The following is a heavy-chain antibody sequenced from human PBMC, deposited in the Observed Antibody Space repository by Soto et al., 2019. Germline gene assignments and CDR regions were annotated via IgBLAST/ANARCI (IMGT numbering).Heavy chain of an antibody. J-gene: IGHJ4*02. CDR3: ARDLASTTIPNY. CDR2: IKQDGSEI. Sequence: EVQLVESGGDLVQPGGSLRLSCAASGFTFSSYWMSWVRQAPGKGLEWVANIKQDGSEIHYVDSVKGRFTISRDNTKNSLYLQMNSLRAEDTAVYYCARDLASTTIPNYWGQGTLVTVSS. V-gene: IGHV3-7*04. D-gene: IGHD4-17*01. CDR1: GFTFSSYW.